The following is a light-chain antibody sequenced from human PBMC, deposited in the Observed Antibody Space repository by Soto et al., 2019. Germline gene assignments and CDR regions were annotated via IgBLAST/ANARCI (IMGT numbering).Light chain of an antibody. Sequence: DLQMTQSPSTLSASVGDRVTITCRASQSFGRWLAWYQQKPGKAPELLIYKTSTLERGVPSRFSGSVSGTEFTLTISSLQPDDFATYYCQEYKTGPGYNFGQGTRLEIK. V-gene: IGKV1-5*03. CDR2: KTS. J-gene: IGKJ2*01. CDR1: QSFGRW. CDR3: QEYKTGPGYN.